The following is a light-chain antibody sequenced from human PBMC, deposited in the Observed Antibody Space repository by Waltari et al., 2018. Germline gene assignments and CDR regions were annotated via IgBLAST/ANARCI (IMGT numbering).Light chain of an antibody. J-gene: IGKJ1*01. CDR3: QKYESLPAT. V-gene: IGKV3-20*01. Sequence: EIMLTQSPGTLSLSPGERATLSCRASQSISRYLAWYQQKPGQAPRLLIYEASRRATGTPVRFSGSGSGTDFSLTISRLEPEDFAVYYCQKYESLPATFGQGTKVEIK. CDR1: QSISRY. CDR2: EAS.